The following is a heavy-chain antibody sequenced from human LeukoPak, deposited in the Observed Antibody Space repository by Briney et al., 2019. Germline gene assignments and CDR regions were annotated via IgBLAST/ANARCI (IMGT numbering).Heavy chain of an antibody. J-gene: IGHJ4*02. CDR3: AKNRYSSSSGLGY. V-gene: IGHV3-23*01. CDR2: ISGSGGST. CDR1: GFTFSSYA. Sequence: GGSLRLSCAASGFTFSSYAMSWVRQAPGKGREWVSAISGSGGSTYYADSVKGRFTISRDNSKNTLYLQMNSLRAEDTAVYYCAKNRYSSSSGLGYWGQGTLVTVSS. D-gene: IGHD6-6*01.